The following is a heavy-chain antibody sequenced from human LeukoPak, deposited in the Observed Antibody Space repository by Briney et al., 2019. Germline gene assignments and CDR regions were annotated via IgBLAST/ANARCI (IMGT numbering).Heavy chain of an antibody. CDR1: GFTFSSYG. J-gene: IGHJ4*02. D-gene: IGHD6-19*01. CDR3: ARCALWLARGLDY. V-gene: IGHV3-23*01. Sequence: PGGTLRLSCAASGFTFSSYGMSWVRQAPGKGLEWVSAISGSGGSTYYADSVKGRFTISRDNSKNTLYLQMNSLRAEDTAIYYCARCALWLARGLDYWGQGTLVTVSS. CDR2: ISGSGGST.